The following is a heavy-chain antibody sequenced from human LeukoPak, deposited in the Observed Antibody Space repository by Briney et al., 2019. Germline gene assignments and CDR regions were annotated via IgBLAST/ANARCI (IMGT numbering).Heavy chain of an antibody. CDR3: ARHKIGFLEWLLPFDY. CDR2: IYYSGST. CDR1: GGSISSSSYY. J-gene: IGHJ4*02. V-gene: IGHV4-39*01. Sequence: SETLSLTCTVSGGSISSSSYYWGWIRQPPGKGLEWIGSIYYSGSTYYNPSLKSRVTISVDTSKNQFSLKLSSVTAADTAVYYCARHKIGFLEWLLPFDYWGQGTLVTVSS. D-gene: IGHD3-3*01.